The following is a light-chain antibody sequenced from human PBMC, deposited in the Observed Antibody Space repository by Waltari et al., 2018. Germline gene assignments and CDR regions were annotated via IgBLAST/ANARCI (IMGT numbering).Light chain of an antibody. CDR1: QGISNY. CDR2: AAS. Sequence: IQLTQSPSSLSASVGDRVTIPCPASQGISNYLAWYQQKPGKAPKLLISAASTLQSGVPSRFSGSGSGTDFTLTISSLQPEDFATYYCQQLNSYQWTFGQGTKVEIK. J-gene: IGKJ1*01. V-gene: IGKV1-9*01. CDR3: QQLNSYQWT.